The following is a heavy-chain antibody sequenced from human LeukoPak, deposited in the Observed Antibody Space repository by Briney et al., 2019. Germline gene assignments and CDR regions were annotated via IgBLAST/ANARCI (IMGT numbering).Heavy chain of an antibody. CDR2: ISSSGSTI. V-gene: IGHV3-48*03. CDR3: AKDQFYDSSGVFDY. Sequence: GGSLRLSCAASGFTFSSYEMNWVRQAPGKGLEWVSYISSSGSTIYYADSVKGRFTISRDNAKNSLYLQMNSLRAEDTAVYYCAKDQFYDSSGVFDYWGQGTLVTVSS. CDR1: GFTFSSYE. D-gene: IGHD3-22*01. J-gene: IGHJ4*02.